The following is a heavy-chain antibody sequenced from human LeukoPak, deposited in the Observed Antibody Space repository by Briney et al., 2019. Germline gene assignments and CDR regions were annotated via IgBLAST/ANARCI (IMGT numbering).Heavy chain of an antibody. CDR2: ISGSGGST. D-gene: IGHD5-12*01. CDR3: AKPKWGYGGAFDI. V-gene: IGHV3-23*01. CDR1: GFTFSNYW. Sequence: GGSLRLSCAASGFTFSNYWMSWVRQAPGKGLEWVSAISGSGGSTYYADSVKGRFTISRDNSKNTLYLQMNSLRAEDTAVYYCAKPKWGYGGAFDIWGQGTMVTVSS. J-gene: IGHJ3*02.